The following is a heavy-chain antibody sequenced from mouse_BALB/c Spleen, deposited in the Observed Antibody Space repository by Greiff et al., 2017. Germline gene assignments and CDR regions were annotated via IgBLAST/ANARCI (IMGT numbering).Heavy chain of an antibody. J-gene: IGHJ4*01. V-gene: IGHV2-2*02. CDR1: GFSLTSYG. CDR2: IWSGGST. Sequence: QVQLKQSGPGLVQPSQSLSITCTVSGFSLTSYGVHWVRQSPGKGLEWLGVIWSGGSTDYNAAFISRLSISKDNSKSQVFFKMNSLQANDTAIYYCARGGGKGGVYYAMDYWGQGTSVTVSS. CDR3: ARGGGKGGVYYAMDY. D-gene: IGHD1-1*02.